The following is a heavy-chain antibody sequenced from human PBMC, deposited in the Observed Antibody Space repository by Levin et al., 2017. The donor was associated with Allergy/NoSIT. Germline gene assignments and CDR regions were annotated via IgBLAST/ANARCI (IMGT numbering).Heavy chain of an antibody. V-gene: IGHV3-21*04. CDR2: ISSSGSDI. J-gene: IGHJ4*02. Sequence: GESLKISCAASGFTFSLYSFNWVRQFPGKGLQWVSSISSSGSDIFYADSVKGRFTISRDNANNSVYLEINNLRVEDTALYFCATSFWGSYPAEYWGQGTLVTVS. D-gene: IGHD3-16*02. CDR1: GFTFSLYS. CDR3: ATSFWGSYPAEY.